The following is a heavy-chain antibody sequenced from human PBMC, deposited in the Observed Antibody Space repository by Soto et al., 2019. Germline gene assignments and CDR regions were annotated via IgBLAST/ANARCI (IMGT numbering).Heavy chain of an antibody. Sequence: SVKVSSKASGYTFTSYAMHWVRQAPGQRLEWMGWINAGNGNTKYSQKFQGRVTITRDTSASTAYMELSSLRSEDTAVYYCAREGPLRLLEWTHYGMDVWGQGTTVTVSS. V-gene: IGHV1-3*01. D-gene: IGHD3-3*01. CDR2: INAGNGNT. CDR3: AREGPLRLLEWTHYGMDV. CDR1: GYTFTSYA. J-gene: IGHJ6*02.